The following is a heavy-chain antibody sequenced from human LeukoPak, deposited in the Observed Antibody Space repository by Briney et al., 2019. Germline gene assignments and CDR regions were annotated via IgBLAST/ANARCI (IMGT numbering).Heavy chain of an antibody. CDR2: IYHSGST. CDR3: ATSSDGKDYYYYGMDV. J-gene: IGHJ6*02. D-gene: IGHD2-2*01. V-gene: IGHV4-4*02. Sequence: SETLSLTCAVSGGSISSSNWWSWVRQPPGKGLEWIGEIYHSGSTNYNPSLKSRVTISVDKSKNQFSLKLSSVTAADTAVYYCATSSDGKDYYYYGMDVWGQGTTVTVSS. CDR1: GGSISSSNW.